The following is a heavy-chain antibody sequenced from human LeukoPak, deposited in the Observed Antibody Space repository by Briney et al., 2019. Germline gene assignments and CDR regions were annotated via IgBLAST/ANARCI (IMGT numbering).Heavy chain of an antibody. CDR1: GGTFSSYA. D-gene: IGHD6-6*01. CDR2: IIPIFGTA. Sequence: ASVKVSCKASGGTFSSYAISWVRQAPGQGLEWMGGIIPIFGTANYAQKFQGRVTITADKSTSTAYMELSSLRSDDTAVYYCARAAIAARPDVSFGGRPPLDYWGQGTLVTVSS. V-gene: IGHV1-69*06. J-gene: IGHJ4*02. CDR3: ARAAIAARPDVSFGGRPPLDY.